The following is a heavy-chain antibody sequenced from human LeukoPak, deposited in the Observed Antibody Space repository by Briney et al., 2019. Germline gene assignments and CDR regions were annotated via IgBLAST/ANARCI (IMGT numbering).Heavy chain of an antibody. CDR3: ARHFAYYDSSGYSWFDP. CDR1: GGSISSYY. Sequence: SETLSLTCTVSGGSISSYYWSWIRQPPGKGLEWIGYIYYSGSTNYNPSLKSRVTISVDTSKNQFSLKLSSVTAADTAVYYCARHFAYYDSSGYSWFDPWGQGTLVTASS. CDR2: IYYSGST. J-gene: IGHJ5*02. D-gene: IGHD3-22*01. V-gene: IGHV4-59*08.